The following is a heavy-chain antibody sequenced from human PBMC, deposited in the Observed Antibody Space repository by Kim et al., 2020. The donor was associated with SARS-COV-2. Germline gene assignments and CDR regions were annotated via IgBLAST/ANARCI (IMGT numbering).Heavy chain of an antibody. V-gene: IGHV4-39*01. D-gene: IGHD6-13*01. CDR1: GGSISSSSYY. Sequence: SETLSLTCTVSGGSISSSSYYWGWIRQPPGKGLEWIGSIYYSGSTYYNPSLKSRVTISVDTSKNQFSLKLSSVTAADTAVCYCARHSSSWYGTNWFDPWGQGTLVTVSS. CDR2: IYYSGST. J-gene: IGHJ5*02. CDR3: ARHSSSWYGTNWFDP.